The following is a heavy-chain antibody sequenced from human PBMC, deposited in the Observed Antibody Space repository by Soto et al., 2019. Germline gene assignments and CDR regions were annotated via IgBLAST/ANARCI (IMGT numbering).Heavy chain of an antibody. CDR2: ISGSSTYT. CDR3: ARGRYYDSSGYYSDYGLDV. V-gene: IGHV3-11*05. J-gene: IGHJ6*02. D-gene: IGHD3-22*01. CDR1: GFTFSDYY. Sequence: QVQLVESGGGLVRPGGSLRLSCAASGFTFSDYYMTWIRQAPGKGLEWVSYISGSSTYTNYADSVKGRFTISRDNAKNSLYLQMNSLRAEDTAVYYCARGRYYDSSGYYSDYGLDVWGQGTTVTVSS.